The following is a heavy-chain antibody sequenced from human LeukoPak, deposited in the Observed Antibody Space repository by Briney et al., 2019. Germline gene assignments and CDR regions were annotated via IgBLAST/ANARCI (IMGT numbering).Heavy chain of an antibody. CDR1: GFTFSSFW. CDR2: IKHDGSVQ. CDR3: AKDKGWGYSAYDCYGMDV. J-gene: IGHJ6*02. Sequence: GGSLRLSCIASGFTFSSFWMTWLRQAPGKGLEWVANIKHDGSVQYYVDSVKGRFTLSRDNAKNSVYLQMHNLRAEDTAVYYCAKDKGWGYSAYDCYGMDVWGQGTTVTVSS. D-gene: IGHD1-26*01. V-gene: IGHV3-7*03.